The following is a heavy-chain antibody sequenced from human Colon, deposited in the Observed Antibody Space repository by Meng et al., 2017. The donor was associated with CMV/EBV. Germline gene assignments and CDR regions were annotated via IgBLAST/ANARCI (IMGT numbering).Heavy chain of an antibody. CDR1: GFTFSDYY. V-gene: IGHV3-11*04. J-gene: IGHJ4*02. D-gene: IGHD2-15*01. Sequence: GESLKISCAASGFTFSDYYMSWIRQAPGKGLEWVSYISSSGSTIYYADSVKGRFTISRDNAKNSISLQMNSLRAEDTAVYYCARDLVAATPAFDYWGQGTLVTVSS. CDR3: ARDLVAATPAFDY. CDR2: ISSSGSTI.